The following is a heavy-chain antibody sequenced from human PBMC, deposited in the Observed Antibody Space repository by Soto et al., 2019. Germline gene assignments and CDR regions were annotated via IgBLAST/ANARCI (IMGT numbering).Heavy chain of an antibody. D-gene: IGHD3-22*01. CDR2: IYPGDSDT. Sequence: PGESLKISCKGSGYSFTSYWIGWVRPMPGKGLEWMGIIYPGDSDTRYSPSFQGQVTISADKPISTAYLQWSSLKASDTAMYYCARHSKQPLTDSSGYYLDYWGQGTLVTVSS. CDR1: GYSFTSYW. CDR3: ARHSKQPLTDSSGYYLDY. V-gene: IGHV5-51*01. J-gene: IGHJ4*02.